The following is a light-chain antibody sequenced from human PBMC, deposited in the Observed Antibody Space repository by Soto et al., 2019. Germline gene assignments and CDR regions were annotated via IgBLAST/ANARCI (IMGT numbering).Light chain of an antibody. CDR2: EVS. CDR1: SSDVGGYSY. CDR3: SSYTSSSTLYV. V-gene: IGLV2-14*01. J-gene: IGLJ1*01. Sequence: QSVLTQPASVSGSPGQSTTISCTGTSSDVGGYSYVSWYQQHPGKAPKLMIYEVSNRPSGVSNRFSGSKSGNTASLTISGLQAEDEADYYCSSYTSSSTLYVFGTGTKVTVL.